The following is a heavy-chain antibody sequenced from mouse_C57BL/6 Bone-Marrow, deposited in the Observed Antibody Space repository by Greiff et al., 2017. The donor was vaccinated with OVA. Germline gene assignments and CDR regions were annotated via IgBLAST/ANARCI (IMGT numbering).Heavy chain of an antibody. CDR2: IDPSDSYT. D-gene: IGHD1-1*01. Sequence: QVQLQQPGAELVMPGASVKLSCKASGYTFTSYWMHWVKQRPGQGIEWIGEIDPSDSYTNYNQKFKGKSTLTVDKSSRTAYMQLSSLTSEDSAVYYCAREGSYYYGSSYRFAYWGQGTLVTVSA. CDR1: GYTFTSYW. CDR3: AREGSYYYGSSYRFAY. V-gene: IGHV1-69*01. J-gene: IGHJ3*01.